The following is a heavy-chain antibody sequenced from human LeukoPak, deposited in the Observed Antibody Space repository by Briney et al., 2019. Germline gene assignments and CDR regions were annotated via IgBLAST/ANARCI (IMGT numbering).Heavy chain of an antibody. Sequence: ASVKVSCKASGYTFTSYGISWVRQAPGQGLEWMGWISAYNGNTNSAQKLQGRVTMTTDTSTSTAYMELRSLRSDDTAVYFCARGLSLSGYLDAFDIWGQGTMVTVSS. CDR2: ISAYNGNT. J-gene: IGHJ3*02. CDR1: GYTFTSYG. D-gene: IGHD3-22*01. V-gene: IGHV1-18*01. CDR3: ARGLSLSGYLDAFDI.